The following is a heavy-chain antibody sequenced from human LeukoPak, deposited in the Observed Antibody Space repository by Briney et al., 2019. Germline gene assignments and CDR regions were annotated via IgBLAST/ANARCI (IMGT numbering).Heavy chain of an antibody. D-gene: IGHD6-19*01. CDR3: ARDFELRGSTGWLDGFDI. CDR1: GGSISSYY. CDR2: IYYSGST. J-gene: IGHJ3*02. V-gene: IGHV4-59*12. Sequence: SETLSLTCTVSGGSISSYYWSWIRQPPGKGLEWVGYIYYSGSTNYNPSLKSRVTISVDTPKNQFSLQLNAVTPEDTAMYYCARDFELRGSTGWLDGFDIWGQGTMVTVSS.